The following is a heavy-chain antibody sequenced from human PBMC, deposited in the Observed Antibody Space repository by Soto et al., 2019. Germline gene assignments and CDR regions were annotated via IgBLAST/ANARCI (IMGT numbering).Heavy chain of an antibody. CDR3: ARDDCSGGSCYPYYYYYMDV. D-gene: IGHD2-15*01. CDR1: GGTFSSYT. CDR2: IIPILGIA. Sequence: GASVKVSCKASGGTFSSYTISWVRQAPGQGLEWMGRIIPILGIANYAQKFQGRVTITADKSTSTAYMELSSLRSEDTAVYYCARDDCSGGSCYPYYYYYMDVWGKGTTVTVSS. J-gene: IGHJ6*03. V-gene: IGHV1-69*04.